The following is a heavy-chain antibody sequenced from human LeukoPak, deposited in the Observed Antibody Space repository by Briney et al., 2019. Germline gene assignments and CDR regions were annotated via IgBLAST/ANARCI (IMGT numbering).Heavy chain of an antibody. J-gene: IGHJ4*02. V-gene: IGHV3-21*01. Sequence: GGSLRLSCAASGFTFSSYSMNWVRQAPGKGLEWVSSISSSSSYIYYADSVKGRFTISRDNAKNSLYLQMNSLRAEDTAVYYCAREVPQARPFDYWGQGTLVTVSS. CDR2: ISSSSSYI. D-gene: IGHD6-6*01. CDR1: GFTFSSYS. CDR3: AREVPQARPFDY.